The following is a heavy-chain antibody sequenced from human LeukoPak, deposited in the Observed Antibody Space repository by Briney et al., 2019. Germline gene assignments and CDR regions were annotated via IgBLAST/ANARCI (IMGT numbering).Heavy chain of an antibody. CDR2: IGSDGSSI. Sequence: ETLSLTCTVSGGSISSYYWSWVRQTPGKGLEWVSAIGSDGSSIYYADSVKDRFTISRDNSRNTLYLQMNSLRAEDTAIYYCARPGLTVAGTRWFDPWGQGTLVTVSS. D-gene: IGHD6-19*01. CDR1: GGSISSYY. J-gene: IGHJ5*02. CDR3: ARPGLTVAGTRWFDP. V-gene: IGHV3-23*01.